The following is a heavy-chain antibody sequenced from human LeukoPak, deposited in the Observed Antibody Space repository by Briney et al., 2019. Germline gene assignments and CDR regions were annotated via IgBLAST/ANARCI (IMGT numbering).Heavy chain of an antibody. CDR3: ARDLLLEDTAMENCFDP. V-gene: IGHV1-69*13. CDR2: IIPIFGTA. Sequence: SVEVSCKASGGTFSSYAISWVRQAPGQGLEWMGGIIPIFGTANYAQKFQGRVTITADESTSTAYMELSSLSSEDTAVYYCARDLLLEDTAMENCFDPRGQGTLVTVSS. J-gene: IGHJ5*02. D-gene: IGHD5-18*01. CDR1: GGTFSSYA.